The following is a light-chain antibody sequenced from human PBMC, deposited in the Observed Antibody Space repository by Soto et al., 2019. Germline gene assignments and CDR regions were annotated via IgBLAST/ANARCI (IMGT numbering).Light chain of an antibody. V-gene: IGKV3-11*01. J-gene: IGKJ3*01. CDR1: QSVSSY. Sequence: EIVLTQSPATLSLSPGERATLSCSASQSVSSYLAWYQQKPGQAPRLLISAATNRATGIPARFSGSGSRTDFTLTISSLEPEDFAVYYCQQRSNWTFTFGPGTKVDIX. CDR2: AAT. CDR3: QQRSNWTFT.